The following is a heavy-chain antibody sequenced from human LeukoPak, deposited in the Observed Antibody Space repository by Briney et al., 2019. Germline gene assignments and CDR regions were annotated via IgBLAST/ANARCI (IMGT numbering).Heavy chain of an antibody. CDR2: ISAYNGNT. CDR1: GYTFTSYG. CDR3: VSGRPESPFDP. J-gene: IGHJ5*02. V-gene: IGHV1-18*01. D-gene: IGHD1-14*01. Sequence: EASVKLSCTGSGYTFTSYGISWVRQAPGQGLEWMGWISAYNGNTNYAQKLQGRVTMTTDKSTNTAYMELRSLRSDDTAVYYCVSGRPESPFDPWGQGTLVTVSS.